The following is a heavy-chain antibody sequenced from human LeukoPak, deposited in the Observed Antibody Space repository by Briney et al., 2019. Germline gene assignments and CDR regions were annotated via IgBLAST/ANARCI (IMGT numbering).Heavy chain of an antibody. Sequence: SGGSLRLSCAASGFTLSHYYMTWIRQAPGKGLEWLSCISSSGDTIYYADSVKGRFTVSRDNAEDSLYLQMNSLRAEDTAMYYCARQGSEIDYWGQGTLVTVSS. CDR1: GFTLSHYY. CDR3: ARQGSEIDY. J-gene: IGHJ4*02. CDR2: ISSSGDTI. V-gene: IGHV3-11*01.